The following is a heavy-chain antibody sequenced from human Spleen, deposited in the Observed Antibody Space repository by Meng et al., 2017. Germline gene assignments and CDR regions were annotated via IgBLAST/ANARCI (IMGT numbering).Heavy chain of an antibody. CDR3: ARHYGSGTYRLDY. Sequence: SETLSLTCTVSGGSISSRNYYWGRVRQPPGMGLEWIASIYYSGSTYYNPSLQSLVIISVDTSKNRFSLKLSSVTTADTAVYYCARHYGSGTYRLDYWGQGTLVTVSS. V-gene: IGHV4-39*07. D-gene: IGHD3-10*01. CDR1: GGSISSRNYY. J-gene: IGHJ4*02. CDR2: IYYSGST.